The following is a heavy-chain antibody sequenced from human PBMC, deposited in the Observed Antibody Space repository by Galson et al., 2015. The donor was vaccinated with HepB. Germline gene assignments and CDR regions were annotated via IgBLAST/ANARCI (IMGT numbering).Heavy chain of an antibody. D-gene: IGHD5-18*01. J-gene: IGHJ4*02. V-gene: IGHV1-3*04. CDR3: AREGGTGGYSYGIYYFDY. CDR1: GYSFTNYA. Sequence: SVKVSCKASGYSFTNYAMHWVRQAPGQRLEWMGWINTGNGNTTFSQRFQDRVTLTRDTSASTVYMELSSLRSEDTSVYYCAREGGTGGYSYGIYYFDYWGQGTLVTVSS. CDR2: INTGNGNT.